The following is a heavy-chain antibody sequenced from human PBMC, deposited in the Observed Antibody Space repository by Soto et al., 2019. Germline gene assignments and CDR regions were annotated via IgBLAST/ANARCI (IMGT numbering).Heavy chain of an antibody. D-gene: IGHD3-3*01. CDR1: GFTFGSYS. CDR3: ARVAWDFWSGYYGAFDI. Sequence: PGGSLRLSCAASGFTFGSYSMNWVRQAPGKGLEWVSYISSSSSTIYYADSVKGRFTISRDNAKNSLYLQMNSLRAEDTAVYYCARVAWDFWSGYYGAFDIWGQGTMVTVS. V-gene: IGHV3-48*01. J-gene: IGHJ3*02. CDR2: ISSSSSTI.